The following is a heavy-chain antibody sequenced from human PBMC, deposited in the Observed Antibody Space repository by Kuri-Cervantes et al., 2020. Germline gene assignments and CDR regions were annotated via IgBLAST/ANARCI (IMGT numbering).Heavy chain of an antibody. Sequence: GGSLRLSCAASGFTFSSHSMNWVRQAPGKGLEWVSSISSSSSHMSYADSVKGRLTISRDNSKNKVYLQMNSLRAEDTAVYYCARGISTIVVVPAASRGVWFDPWGQGTLVTVSS. D-gene: IGHD2-2*01. V-gene: IGHV3-21*01. CDR1: GFTFSSHS. CDR3: ARGISTIVVVPAASRGVWFDP. CDR2: ISSSSSHM. J-gene: IGHJ5*02.